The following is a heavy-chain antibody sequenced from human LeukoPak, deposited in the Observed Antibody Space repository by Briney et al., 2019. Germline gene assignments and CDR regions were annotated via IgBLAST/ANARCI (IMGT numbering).Heavy chain of an antibody. CDR1: GGSFSGYY. D-gene: IGHD3-10*01. CDR3: ARRYYYGSGSYYRYYYYGMDV. J-gene: IGHJ6*02. Sequence: SETLSLTCAVYGGSFSGYYWSWIRQPPGKGLEWIGEINHSGSTNYNPSLKSRVTISVDTSKNQFSLKLSSVTAADTAVYYCARRYYYGSGSYYRYYYYGMDVWGQGTTVTVSS. CDR2: INHSGST. V-gene: IGHV4-34*01.